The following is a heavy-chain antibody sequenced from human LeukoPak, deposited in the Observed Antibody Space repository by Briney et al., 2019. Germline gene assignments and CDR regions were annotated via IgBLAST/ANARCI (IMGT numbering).Heavy chain of an antibody. CDR1: GFTFSSYW. CDR2: IKQDGSEK. J-gene: IGHJ6*03. D-gene: IGHD6-13*01. Sequence: GGSLRLSSAASGFTFSSYWMSWVRQAPGKGLEWVANIKQDGSEKYYVDSVKGRFTISRDNAKNSLYLQMNSLRAEDTAVYYCAREGIAAAANHPYYYYYMDVWGKGTTVTVSS. CDR3: AREGIAAAANHPYYYYYMDV. V-gene: IGHV3-7*01.